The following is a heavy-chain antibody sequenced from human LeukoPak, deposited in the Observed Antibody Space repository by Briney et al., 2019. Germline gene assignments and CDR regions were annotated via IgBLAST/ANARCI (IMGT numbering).Heavy chain of an antibody. J-gene: IGHJ6*02. CDR3: ARRDVYDSSGLLYYYYYYGMDV. CDR1: GVSFSSYY. D-gene: IGHD3-22*01. CDR2: INHGEST. Sequence: SETLSLTCAIHGVSFSSYYWSWIRQPPGKGLECIGQINHGESTSDNPSLKSRVTISVDTSKNPFSLKLTSVTAADTAVYYCARRDVYDSSGLLYYYYYYGMDVWGQGTTVTVSS. V-gene: IGHV4-34*01.